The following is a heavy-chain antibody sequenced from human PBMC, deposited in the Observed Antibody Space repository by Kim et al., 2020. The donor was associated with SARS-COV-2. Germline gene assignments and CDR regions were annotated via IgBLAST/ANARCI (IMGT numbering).Heavy chain of an antibody. CDR3: TRDTTGMDV. CDR2: IRSKAYGGTT. J-gene: IGHJ6*02. CDR1: GFTFGDYA. Sequence: GGSLRLSCTASGFTFGDYAMSWVRQAPGKGLEWVGFIRSKAYGGTTEYAASVKGRFTISRDDSKSIAYLQMNSLKTEDTAVYYCTRDTTGMDVWGQGTTVTVSS. V-gene: IGHV3-49*04. D-gene: IGHD1-1*01.